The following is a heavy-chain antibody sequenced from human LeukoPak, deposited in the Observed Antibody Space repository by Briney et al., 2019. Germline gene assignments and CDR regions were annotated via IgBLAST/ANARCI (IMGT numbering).Heavy chain of an antibody. D-gene: IGHD6-6*01. J-gene: IGHJ2*01. V-gene: IGHV4-59*08. Sequence: SETLSLTCTVSGGSISSYYWSWIRQPPGKGLEWVGFTSHSGYTNYNASLKSRVTMSVDTSKNHFSLKVSSVTAADTAVYYCTRHGRPVGVDWYFDLWGRGTLVTVSS. CDR3: TRHGRPVGVDWYFDL. CDR1: GGSISSYY. CDR2: TSHSGYT.